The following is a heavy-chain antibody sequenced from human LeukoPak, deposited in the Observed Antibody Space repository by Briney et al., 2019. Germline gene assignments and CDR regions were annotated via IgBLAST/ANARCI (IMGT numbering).Heavy chain of an antibody. CDR2: IYTSGST. D-gene: IGHD3-10*01. Sequence: PSETLSLTCAVSGYSISNDYYWGWVRQPPGKGLEWIGRIYTSGSTNYNPSLKSRVTISVDTSKNQFSLKLSSVTAADTAVYYCARDGYDSGFRSNWGQGTLVTVSS. CDR1: GYSISNDYY. CDR3: ARDGYDSGFRSN. J-gene: IGHJ1*01. V-gene: IGHV4-38-2*02.